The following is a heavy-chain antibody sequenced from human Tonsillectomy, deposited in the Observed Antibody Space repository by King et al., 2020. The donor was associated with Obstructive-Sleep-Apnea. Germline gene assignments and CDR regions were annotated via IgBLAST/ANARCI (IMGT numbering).Heavy chain of an antibody. CDR3: ARGPVDIVATIHRLDYGMDV. CDR2: ISYDGSNK. J-gene: IGHJ6*02. CDR1: GFTFSSYA. V-gene: IGHV3-30-3*01. D-gene: IGHD5-12*01. Sequence: VQLVESGGGVVQPGRSLRLSCAASGFTFSSYAMHWVRQAPGKGLEWVAVISYDGSNKYYADSVKGRFTISRDNSKNTLYLQMNSLRAEDTAVYYCARGPVDIVATIHRLDYGMDVWGQGPTVTVSS.